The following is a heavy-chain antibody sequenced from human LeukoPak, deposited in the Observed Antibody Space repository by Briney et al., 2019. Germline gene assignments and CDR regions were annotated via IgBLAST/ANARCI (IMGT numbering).Heavy chain of an antibody. Sequence: SETLSLTCAVYGGSFSGYYWTWIRQPPGKGLEWIGEINHSASTNYNPSLKSRLTISVDTSKNQFSLKLSSVTAADTAVYYCARVTMVRGVILFDYWGQGTLVTVSS. V-gene: IGHV4-34*01. D-gene: IGHD3-10*01. CDR1: GGSFSGYY. CDR3: ARVTMVRGVILFDY. J-gene: IGHJ4*02. CDR2: INHSAST.